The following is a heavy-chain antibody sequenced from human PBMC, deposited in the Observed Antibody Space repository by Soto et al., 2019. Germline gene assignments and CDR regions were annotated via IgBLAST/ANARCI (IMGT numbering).Heavy chain of an antibody. D-gene: IGHD2-15*01. V-gene: IGHV1-69*06. CDR1: GGTFSSYA. J-gene: IGHJ6*02. Sequence: GASVKVSCKASGGTFSSYAISWVRQAPGQGLEWMGGIIPIFGTANYAQKFQGRVTITADKSTSTAYMELSSLRSEDTAVYYCARGYCSGGSCPSHYYYDGMDVWGQGTTVTVSS. CDR2: IIPIFGTA. CDR3: ARGYCSGGSCPSHYYYDGMDV.